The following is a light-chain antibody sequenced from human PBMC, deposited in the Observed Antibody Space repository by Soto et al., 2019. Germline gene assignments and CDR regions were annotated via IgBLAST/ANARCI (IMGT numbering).Light chain of an antibody. CDR2: AAS. J-gene: IGKJ1*01. CDR3: QQSYRFPKT. CDR1: QPISSY. V-gene: IGKV1-39*01. Sequence: DIQMTQSPASLSASVGDRVAITCRASQPISSYLNWYQHKPGKAPTLLIYAASNLQGGVPSRFSGSGSGTNFTLGISSLQPEDFATYYCQQSYRFPKTFGRGTKVDIK.